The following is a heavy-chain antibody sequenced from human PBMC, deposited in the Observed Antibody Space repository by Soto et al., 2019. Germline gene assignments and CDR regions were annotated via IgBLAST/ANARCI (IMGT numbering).Heavy chain of an antibody. J-gene: IGHJ3*02. CDR2: IYYSGST. CDR1: GGSISSGDYY. D-gene: IGHD5-12*01. CDR3: ARDGSRSHDAFDI. V-gene: IGHV4-30-4*01. Sequence: QVQLQESGPGLVKPSQTLSLTCTVSGGSISSGDYYWSWIRQPPGKGLEWIGYIYYSGSTYYNPSLKRRVTISVDTSKNQFSLKLSSVTAADTAVYYCARDGSRSHDAFDIWGQGTMVTVSS.